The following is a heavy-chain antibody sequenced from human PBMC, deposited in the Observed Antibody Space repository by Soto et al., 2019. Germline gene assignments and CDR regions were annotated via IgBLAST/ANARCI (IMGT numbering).Heavy chain of an antibody. CDR1: GVRFSSYW. Sequence: EVQLVESGGDLVQPGGSLRLSCEASGVRFSSYWMTWVRQAPGKRLAYVAIIRQDGSEKKYVDSVMGRFTISRDNAKTSYYRHMNCLRDADKVVYYCRTTTRDLHFDYWGQGPLVTVSS. J-gene: IGHJ4*02. CDR3: RTTTRDLHFDY. CDR2: IRQDGSEK. V-gene: IGHV3-7*03. D-gene: IGHD1-1*01.